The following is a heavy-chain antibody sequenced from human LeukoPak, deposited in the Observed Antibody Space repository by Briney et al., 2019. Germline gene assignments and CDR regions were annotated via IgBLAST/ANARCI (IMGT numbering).Heavy chain of an antibody. J-gene: IGHJ4*02. CDR3: AKAGYTSSWPLDY. CDR1: GFTFSSKC. D-gene: IGHD6-13*01. V-gene: IGHV3-23*01. Sequence: GGSLRLSCAASGFTFSSKCTSWVSQAPGKGLEWVSALSGSGSTTYYADSVKGRFTISRDNSKNTLFLEMNSLRVEYTAVYYCAKAGYTSSWPLDYWGQGTQVTVSS. CDR2: LSGSGSTT.